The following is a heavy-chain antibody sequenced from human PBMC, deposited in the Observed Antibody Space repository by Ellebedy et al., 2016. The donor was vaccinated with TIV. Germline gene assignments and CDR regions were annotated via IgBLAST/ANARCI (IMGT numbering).Heavy chain of an antibody. CDR2: VDPNSGIT. CDR1: GYTFTDYD. D-gene: IGHD6-19*01. CDR3: ARVQRGIGWGSGHYYYGMDV. Sequence: ASVKVSCKASGYTFTDYDINWVRQATGQGLEWMGWVDPNSGITGNEQKFQGRVTMTWNTSTGTVDMELSSLTSADTALYFCARVQRGIGWGSGHYYYGMDVWGQGATVTVSS. J-gene: IGHJ6*02. V-gene: IGHV1-8*01.